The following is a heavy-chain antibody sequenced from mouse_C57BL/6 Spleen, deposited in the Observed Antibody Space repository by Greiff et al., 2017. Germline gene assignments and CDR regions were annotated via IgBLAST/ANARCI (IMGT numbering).Heavy chain of an antibody. V-gene: IGHV14-4*01. Sequence: VQLQQSGAELVRPGASVKLSCTASGFNIKDDYMHWVKQRPEQGLEWIGWIDPENGDTEYASKFQGKATITADTSSNTAYLQLSSLTSEDTAVYYCTTRGGCLYFDYWGQGTTLAVSA. CDR1: GFNIKDDY. J-gene: IGHJ2*01. D-gene: IGHD3-1*01. CDR2: IDPENGDT. CDR3: TTRGGCLYFDY.